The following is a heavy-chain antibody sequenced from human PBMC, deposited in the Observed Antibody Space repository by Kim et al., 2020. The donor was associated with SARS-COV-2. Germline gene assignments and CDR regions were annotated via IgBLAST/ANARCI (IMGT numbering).Heavy chain of an antibody. CDR3: ARDRDYYDSSDYSVDAFDI. V-gene: IGHV3-11*06. D-gene: IGHD3-22*01. J-gene: IGHJ3*02. Sequence: GRFTISRDNAKKSLNLQMNSLRAEDTAVYYCARDRDYYDSSDYSVDAFDIWGQGTMVTVSS.